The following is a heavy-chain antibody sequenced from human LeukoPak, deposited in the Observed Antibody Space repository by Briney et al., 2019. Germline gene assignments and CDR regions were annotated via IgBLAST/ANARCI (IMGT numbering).Heavy chain of an antibody. CDR1: GFAFHAFD. J-gene: IGHJ4*02. CDR2: ISGSGGST. D-gene: IGHD3-16*02. Sequence: GGSLRLSCAASGFAFHAFDMYWVRQAPGKGLEWVSAISGSGGSTYYADSVKGRFTISRDNSKNTLYLQMNSLRAEDTAVYYCASYVWGSYRNFDYWGQGTLVTVSS. V-gene: IGHV3-23*01. CDR3: ASYVWGSYRNFDY.